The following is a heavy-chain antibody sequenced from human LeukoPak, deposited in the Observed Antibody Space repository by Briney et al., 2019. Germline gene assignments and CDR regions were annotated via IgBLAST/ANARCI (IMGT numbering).Heavy chain of an antibody. Sequence: GGSLRLSCTVSGFTVSSNYMSWARQAPGKGLVWVSVVYGGGTTYYADSMKGRFTVSRDNSKNTLYLQMNSLRPEDTAMYYCARDHYGSGSYFHDYWGQGTLVTVSS. CDR2: VYGGGTT. CDR1: GFTVSSNY. J-gene: IGHJ4*02. V-gene: IGHV3-53*05. D-gene: IGHD3-10*01. CDR3: ARDHYGSGSYFHDY.